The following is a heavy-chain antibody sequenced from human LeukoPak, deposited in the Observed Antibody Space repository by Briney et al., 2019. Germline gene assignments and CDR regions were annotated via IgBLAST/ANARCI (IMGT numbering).Heavy chain of an antibody. CDR1: GGSISSSSYY. Sequence: SETLSLTCTVSGGSISSSSYYWGWIRQPSGKGLEWIGSIYYSGSTYYNPSLKSRVTISVDTSKNQFSLKLSSVTAADTAVYYYARHRLRYSSGWYEDGGHFDYWGQGTLVTVSS. J-gene: IGHJ4*02. D-gene: IGHD6-19*01. V-gene: IGHV4-39*01. CDR2: IYYSGST. CDR3: ARHRLRYSSGWYEDGGHFDY.